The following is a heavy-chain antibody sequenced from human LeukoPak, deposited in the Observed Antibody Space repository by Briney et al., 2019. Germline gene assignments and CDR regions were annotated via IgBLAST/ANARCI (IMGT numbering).Heavy chain of an antibody. CDR3: AIADLLGRCISASCYHLDT. D-gene: IGHD2-2*01. CDR1: GYTFTSYG. CDR2: ISAYNGNT. Sequence: ASVKVSCKASGYTFTSYGISWVRQAPGQGLEWMGWISAYNGNTNYAQKLQGRVTMTTDTSTSTAYMELRSLRSDDTAVYYCAIADLLGRCISASCYHLDTWGQGTLVTVSS. V-gene: IGHV1-18*01. J-gene: IGHJ5*02.